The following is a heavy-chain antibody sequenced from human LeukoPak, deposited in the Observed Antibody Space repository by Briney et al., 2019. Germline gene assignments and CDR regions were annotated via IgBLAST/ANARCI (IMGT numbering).Heavy chain of an antibody. V-gene: IGHV3-21*01. J-gene: IGHJ4*02. D-gene: IGHD3-22*01. Sequence: GGSLRLSCAASGFTFSSYSMNWVRQAPGKGLEWVSSISSSSSYIYYADSVKGRFTISRDNAKNSLYLQMNSLRAEDTAVYYCAREIGYYDSSGYYVPHFVYWGQGTLVTVSS. CDR2: ISSSSSYI. CDR3: AREIGYYDSSGYYVPHFVY. CDR1: GFTFSSYS.